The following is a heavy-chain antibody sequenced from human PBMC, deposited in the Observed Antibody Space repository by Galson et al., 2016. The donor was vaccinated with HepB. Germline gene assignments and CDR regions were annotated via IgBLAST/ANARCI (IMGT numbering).Heavy chain of an antibody. CDR2: ISVFNGDT. CDR3: ARALPGNLRASDV. Sequence: SVKVSCKGSGYVFSNFGITWVRQAPGQRLEWMGMISVFNGDTNYAQKFQGRVSITTDSSANSAYMDLGSLRSDVTAVYYLARALPGNLRASDVWGQGTLVSVSS. J-gene: IGHJ3*01. CDR1: GYVFSNFG. V-gene: IGHV1-18*01. D-gene: IGHD1-14*01.